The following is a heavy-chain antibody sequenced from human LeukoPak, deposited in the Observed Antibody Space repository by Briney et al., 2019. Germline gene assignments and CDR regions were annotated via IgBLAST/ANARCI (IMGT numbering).Heavy chain of an antibody. CDR3: ARVAVRGYCSSTSCKVY. D-gene: IGHD2-2*01. Sequence: SGESLKISCAASGFTFSSYWMSWVRQAPGKGLEWVANIKQDGSEKYYVDSVKGRFTISRDNAKNSLYLQMNSLRAEDTAVYYCARVAVRGYCSSTSCKVYWGQGTLVTVSS. CDR1: GFTFSSYW. V-gene: IGHV3-7*01. J-gene: IGHJ4*02. CDR2: IKQDGSEK.